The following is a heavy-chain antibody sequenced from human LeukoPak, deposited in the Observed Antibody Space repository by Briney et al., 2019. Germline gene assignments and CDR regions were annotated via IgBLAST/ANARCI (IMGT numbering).Heavy chain of an antibody. Sequence: GESLKISCKGFGYSFTSYWIGWVRQMPGKGLEWMGIIYPGDSDTRYSPSFQGQVTISADKSISTAYLQWSSLKASDTAMYYCARSLRYCSSTSCYNNWFDPWGQGTLVTVSS. CDR3: ARSLRYCSSTSCYNNWFDP. V-gene: IGHV5-51*01. CDR2: IYPGDSDT. D-gene: IGHD2-2*01. CDR1: GYSFTSYW. J-gene: IGHJ5*02.